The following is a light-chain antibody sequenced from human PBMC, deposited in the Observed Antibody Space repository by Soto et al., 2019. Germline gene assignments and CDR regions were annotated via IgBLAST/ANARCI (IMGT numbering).Light chain of an antibody. CDR1: QSVINNY. CDR2: DAS. CDR3: QQYGYSPIT. J-gene: IGKJ5*01. Sequence: IVLTQSPGTLSLSPWERATLSCRASQSVINNYLAWYQQKAGQAPRLLIYDASTRATGSPDRFSGGGSGTDFTLTISRLEPEDFAVYYCQQYGYSPITLGQGTRLEIK. V-gene: IGKV3-20*01.